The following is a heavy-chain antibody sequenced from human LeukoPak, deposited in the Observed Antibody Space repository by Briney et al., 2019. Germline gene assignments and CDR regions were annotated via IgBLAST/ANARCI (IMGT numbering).Heavy chain of an antibody. J-gene: IGHJ4*02. D-gene: IGHD3-22*01. CDR2: IYHSGST. CDR3: ARETLGSSGYYGDF. CDR1: GASLTDGYY. Sequence: PSGTLSLTWTVSGASLTDGYYWSWIRQLPEKGREGIGYIYHSGSTYYNPSFESRVSMSVDTSNNQFYLRLSCVTAADTAVYYCARETLGSSGYYGDFWGQGISVTVSS. V-gene: IGHV4-31*02.